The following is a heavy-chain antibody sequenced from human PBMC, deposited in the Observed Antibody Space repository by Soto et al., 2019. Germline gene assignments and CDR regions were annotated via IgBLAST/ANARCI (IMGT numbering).Heavy chain of an antibody. J-gene: IGHJ4*02. D-gene: IGHD5-18*01. V-gene: IGHV3-23*01. CDR2: IRAAGGTT. CDR3: AKGGYSSDFDS. Sequence: PGGSLRLSCAASGFTFSSSSMTWVRQAPGKGLEWVSTIRAAGGTTYYADSVKGRFTISRDNSENTLHLQMNSLRAEDTAVYYCAKGGYSSDFDSWGQGALVTVSS. CDR1: GFTFSSSS.